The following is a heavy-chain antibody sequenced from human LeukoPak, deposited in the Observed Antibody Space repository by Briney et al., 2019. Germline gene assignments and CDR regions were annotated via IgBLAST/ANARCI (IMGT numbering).Heavy chain of an antibody. J-gene: IGHJ5*02. Sequence: SETLSLTCAAYGGSFSGYYWSWIRQPPGKGLEWIGEINHSGSTNYNPSLKSRVTISVDTSKNQSSLKLSSVTAADTAVYYCARGGLGYWSGGSCYDWFDPWGQGTLVTVSS. V-gene: IGHV4-34*01. CDR3: ARGGLGYWSGGSCYDWFDP. CDR1: GGSFSGYY. D-gene: IGHD2-15*01. CDR2: INHSGST.